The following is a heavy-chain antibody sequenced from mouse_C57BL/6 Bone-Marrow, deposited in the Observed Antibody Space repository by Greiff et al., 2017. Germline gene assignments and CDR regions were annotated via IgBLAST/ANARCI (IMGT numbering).Heavy chain of an antibody. D-gene: IGHD1-1*01. CDR1: GYTFTTYP. V-gene: IGHV1-47*01. Sequence: QVQLQQSGAELVKPGASVTMSCKASGYTFTTYPIEWMKQHHGKSLEWIGNLHPYTDDTTYNEKFKGKATLTVEKSSSTVYLELSRLTSDDSAVXYYARGSNYGGYYGDYWGQGTTLTVSS. J-gene: IGHJ2*01. CDR2: LHPYTDDT. CDR3: ARGSNYGGYYGDY.